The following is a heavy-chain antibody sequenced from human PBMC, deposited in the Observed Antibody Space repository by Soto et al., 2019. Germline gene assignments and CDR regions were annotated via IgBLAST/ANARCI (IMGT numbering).Heavy chain of an antibody. CDR2: LTGSAGST. D-gene: IGHD2-8*01. J-gene: IGHJ3*02. V-gene: IGHV3-23*01. CDR3: AGGGTSGNYAFDI. CDR1: GFTFSSYA. Sequence: DVQLLESGGGLVQPGGSLRLSCAASGFTFSSYAMSWVRQAPGKGLAWVSSLTGSAGSTYYADSVKGRFTISRDNSRDTLYLQMNSLRAEGTAVYYCAGGGTSGNYAFDICGQGTVVTVSS.